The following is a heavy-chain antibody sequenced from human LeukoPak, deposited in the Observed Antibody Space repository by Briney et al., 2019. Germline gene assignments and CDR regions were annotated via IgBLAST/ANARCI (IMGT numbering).Heavy chain of an antibody. CDR1: GGSISSYY. CDR2: IHYSGST. CDR3: ARTRMFGDDAFDI. D-gene: IGHD3-10*02. J-gene: IGHJ3*02. Sequence: PSETLSLTCTVSGGSISSYYWSWIRQPPGKGLEWIGYIHYSGSTNYNPSLKSRVTISVDTSKNQFSLKLSSVTAADTAVYYCARTRMFGDDAFDIWGQGTMVTVSS. V-gene: IGHV4-59*08.